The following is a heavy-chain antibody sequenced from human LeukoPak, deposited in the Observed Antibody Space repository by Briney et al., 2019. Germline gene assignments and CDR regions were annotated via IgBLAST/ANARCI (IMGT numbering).Heavy chain of an antibody. J-gene: IGHJ4*02. V-gene: IGHV3-11*01. CDR1: GFTFSDYY. CDR2: ISSSGSTI. CDR3: AKRECSSSSCYTGRDY. D-gene: IGHD2-2*02. Sequence: GGSLRLSCAASGFTFSDYYMSWIRQAPGKGLEWVSYISSSGSTIYYADSVKGRFTISRDNAKNSLYLQMNSLRAEDTAVYYCAKRECSSSSCYTGRDYWGQGTLVTVSS.